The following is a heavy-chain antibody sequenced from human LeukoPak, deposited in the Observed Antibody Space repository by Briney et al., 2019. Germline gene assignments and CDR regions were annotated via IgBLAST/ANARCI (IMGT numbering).Heavy chain of an antibody. CDR2: INSGSSTI. D-gene: IGHD2-15*01. CDR1: GFSFSSYT. V-gene: IGHV3-48*01. Sequence: PGGSLRLSCAASGFSFSSYTMNWVRQAPGKGLEWISYINSGSSTINYADSVRGRFTTSRDNAKNSLFPQMNSLRAEDTAVYYCARGYCSGNSCFNLDYWGQGILVTVSS. CDR3: ARGYCSGNSCFNLDY. J-gene: IGHJ4*01.